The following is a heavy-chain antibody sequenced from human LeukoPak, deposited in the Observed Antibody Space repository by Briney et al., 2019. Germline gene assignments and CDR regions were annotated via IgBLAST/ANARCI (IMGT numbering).Heavy chain of an antibody. Sequence: PGGSLRLSCAASGFTVSSNYMSWVRQAPGKGLEWVSVIYSGGSTYYADSVKGRFTISRDNSKNTLYLQMNSLRAEDTALYYCAKDIGAGSLAAAERGLDYWGQGTLVTVSS. CDR3: AKDIGAGSLAAAERGLDY. CDR1: GFTVSSNY. D-gene: IGHD6-13*01. CDR2: IYSGGST. V-gene: IGHV3-53*05. J-gene: IGHJ4*02.